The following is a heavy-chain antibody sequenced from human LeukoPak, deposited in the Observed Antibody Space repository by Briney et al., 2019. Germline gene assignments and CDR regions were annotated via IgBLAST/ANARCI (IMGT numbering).Heavy chain of an antibody. V-gene: IGHV3-21*01. CDR1: GFTFSSYA. D-gene: IGHD5-12*01. CDR2: ILNSSYI. CDR3: ARDRGYSGYAHGY. Sequence: GGSLRLSCAASGFTFSSYALGWIRQAPGKGLEWVSSILNSSYIYYSDSVKGRFTISRDNTKNSLYLQMDSLRAEDTAVYYCARDRGYSGYAHGYWGQGTLVTVSS. J-gene: IGHJ4*02.